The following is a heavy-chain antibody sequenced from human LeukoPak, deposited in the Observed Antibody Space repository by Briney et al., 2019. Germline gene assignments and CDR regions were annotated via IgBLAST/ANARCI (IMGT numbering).Heavy chain of an antibody. J-gene: IGHJ4*02. CDR2: IKQDGSEK. CDR1: GFTFSSYE. CDR3: ARRGNFDY. V-gene: IGHV3-7*02. Sequence: GGSLRLSCAASGFTFSSYEMNWVRQAPGKGLEWVANIKQDGSEKYYVDSVKGRFTISRDNAKNSLYLQMTSLRAEDTAVYYCARRGNFDYWGQGTLVTVSS.